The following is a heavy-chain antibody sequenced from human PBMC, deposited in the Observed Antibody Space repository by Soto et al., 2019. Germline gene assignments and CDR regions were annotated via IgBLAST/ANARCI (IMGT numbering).Heavy chain of an antibody. CDR3: ARRYCGGDCYPLFDYYYYMDV. D-gene: IGHD2-21*01. Sequence: ASVKVSCKASGYTFTSYGISWVRQAPGQGLEWMGWISAYNGNTNYAQKLQGRVTMTTDTSTSTAYMELRSLRSDDTAVYYCARRYCGGDCYPLFDYYYYMDVWGKGTTVTVSS. V-gene: IGHV1-18*01. CDR2: ISAYNGNT. CDR1: GYTFTSYG. J-gene: IGHJ6*03.